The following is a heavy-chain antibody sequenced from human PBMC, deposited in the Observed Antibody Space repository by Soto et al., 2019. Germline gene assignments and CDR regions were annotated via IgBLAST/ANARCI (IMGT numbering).Heavy chain of an antibody. CDR2: INHSGST. V-gene: IGHV4-34*01. CDR1: GGSFSGYY. Sequence: SETLSLTCAVYGGSFSGYYWSWIRQPPGKGLEWIGEINHSGSTNYNPSLKSRVTISVDTSKNQFSLKLSSVTAADTAVYYCAREGGGYYDSSGYYYGRRSGIRYWGQGTLVTVSS. CDR3: AREGGGYYDSSGYYYGRRSGIRY. J-gene: IGHJ4*02. D-gene: IGHD3-22*01.